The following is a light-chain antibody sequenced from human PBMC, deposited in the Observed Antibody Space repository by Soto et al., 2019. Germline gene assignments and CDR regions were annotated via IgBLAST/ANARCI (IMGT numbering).Light chain of an antibody. CDR3: QQSYNIPRT. V-gene: IGKV1-39*01. J-gene: IGKJ2*01. CDR2: AAS. CDR1: QSISTY. Sequence: DIQMPQSPSSLSASVGDRVTITCRASQSISTYLSWYQQKPGQAPNLLISAASSLQSVVPSTFSGSGSGTDFTLTISNMQPEDFATYYYQQSYNIPRTFGQGTKLEI.